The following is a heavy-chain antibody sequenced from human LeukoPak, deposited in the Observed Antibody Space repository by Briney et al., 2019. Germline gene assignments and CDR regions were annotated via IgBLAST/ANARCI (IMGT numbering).Heavy chain of an antibody. Sequence: GGSLRLSCAAPGFTFSSYSMNWVRQAPGKGLEWVSSISSSSSYIYYADSVKGRFTISRDNAKNSLYLQMNSLRAEDTAVYYCASLYGDLEDYWGQGTLVTVSS. CDR1: GFTFSSYS. CDR3: ASLYGDLEDY. D-gene: IGHD4-17*01. J-gene: IGHJ4*02. CDR2: ISSSSSYI. V-gene: IGHV3-21*01.